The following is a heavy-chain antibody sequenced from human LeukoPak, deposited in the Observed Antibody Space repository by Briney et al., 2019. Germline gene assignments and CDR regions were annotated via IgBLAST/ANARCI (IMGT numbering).Heavy chain of an antibody. J-gene: IGHJ3*02. CDR3: TREGVTTSSDAFDM. Sequence: ASVKVSCKASGYTFTDYYMHWVRQAPGQGLEWMGWINPNSGGSNYAQKFQGRVTMTRDTSISTAYMELRRLRSDDTAVYYCTREGVTTSSDAFDMWGQGTKVTVSS. D-gene: IGHD3-3*01. CDR2: INPNSGGS. V-gene: IGHV1-2*02. CDR1: GYTFTDYY.